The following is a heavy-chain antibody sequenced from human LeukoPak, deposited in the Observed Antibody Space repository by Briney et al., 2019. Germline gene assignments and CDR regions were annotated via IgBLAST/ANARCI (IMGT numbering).Heavy chain of an antibody. CDR1: GFTFSDYY. CDR2: ISSSSSYT. V-gene: IGHV3-11*06. Sequence: GGSLRLSCAASGFTFSDYYMSWTRQAPGKGLEWVSYISSSSSYTNYADNVKGRFTIDRDNAKKSLHLKMNSLRGEDTDVYYCARLGSIAAAGTPDYWGQGTLVTV. CDR3: ARLGSIAAAGTPDY. J-gene: IGHJ4*02. D-gene: IGHD6-13*01.